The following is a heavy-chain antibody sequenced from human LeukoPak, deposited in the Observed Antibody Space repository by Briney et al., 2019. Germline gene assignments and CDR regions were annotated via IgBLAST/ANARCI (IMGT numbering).Heavy chain of an antibody. V-gene: IGHV4-61*02. J-gene: IGHJ3*02. CDR3: ARDSVPVTYYDFWSGNTGMDASDI. CDR2: IYTSGST. D-gene: IGHD3-3*01. Sequence: SQTLSLTCTVSGGSISSGSYYWSWIRQPAGKGLEWIVRIYTSGSTNYNPSLKSRVTISVDTSKNQFSLKLSSVTAADTAVYYCARDSVPVTYYDFWSGNTGMDASDIWGQGTMVTVSS. CDR1: GGSISSGSYY.